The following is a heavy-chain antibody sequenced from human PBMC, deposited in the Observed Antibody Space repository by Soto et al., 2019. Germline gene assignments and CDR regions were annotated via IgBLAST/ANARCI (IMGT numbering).Heavy chain of an antibody. D-gene: IGHD3-22*01. Sequence: SKTLYLTCAVYGGSLSGYYWSWIRQPPGKGLEWIGSIYYSGSTYYNPSLKSRVTISVDTSKNQFSLKLSSVTAADTAVYYCEIFRSTRIKVDTFDECGQGTLVT. CDR1: GGSLSGYY. V-gene: IGHV4-34*01. J-gene: IGHJ4*02. CDR2: IYYSGST. CDR3: EIFRSTRIKVDTFDE.